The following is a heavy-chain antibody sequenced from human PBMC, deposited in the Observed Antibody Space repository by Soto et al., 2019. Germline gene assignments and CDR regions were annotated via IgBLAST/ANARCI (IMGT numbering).Heavy chain of an antibody. CDR2: ISYDGSNK. CDR1: GFTFSSYA. J-gene: IGHJ4*02. D-gene: IGHD1-1*01. Sequence: GGSLRLSCAASGFTFSSYAMHWVRQAPGKGLEWVAVISYDGSNKYYADSVKGRFTISRDNSKNTLYLQMNSLRAEDTAVYYCARGSVEMATIGILDYWGQGTLVTVSS. CDR3: ARGSVEMATIGILDY. V-gene: IGHV3-30-3*01.